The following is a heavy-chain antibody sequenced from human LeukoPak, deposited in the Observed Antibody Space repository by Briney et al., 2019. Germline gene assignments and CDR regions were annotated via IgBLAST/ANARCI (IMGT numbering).Heavy chain of an antibody. Sequence: ASVKVSCKASGGTVSSYAISWVPQAPGQGLEWMGGIIPIFGTANYAQKFQGRVTITTDESTSTAYMELSSLRSEDTAVYYYARAMVVVVNAAFNIWGQGTMVTVSS. CDR1: GGTVSSYA. D-gene: IGHD2-21*01. V-gene: IGHV1-69*05. CDR3: ARAMVVVVNAAFNI. J-gene: IGHJ3*02. CDR2: IIPIFGTA.